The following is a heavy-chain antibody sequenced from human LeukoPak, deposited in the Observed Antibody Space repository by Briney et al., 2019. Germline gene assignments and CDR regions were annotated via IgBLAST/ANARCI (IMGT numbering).Heavy chain of an antibody. V-gene: IGHV3-74*01. Sequence: GGSLRLSCAASGFTFSSYWMHWVRQAPGKGLVWVSRINRDGSSTSYADSVKGRFTISRDNAKNTLYLQMNSLRAEDTAVYYCAKLGTTVTTWGRTDFDYWGQGTLVTVSS. CDR1: GFTFSSYW. D-gene: IGHD4-17*01. J-gene: IGHJ4*02. CDR2: INRDGSST. CDR3: AKLGTTVTTWGRTDFDY.